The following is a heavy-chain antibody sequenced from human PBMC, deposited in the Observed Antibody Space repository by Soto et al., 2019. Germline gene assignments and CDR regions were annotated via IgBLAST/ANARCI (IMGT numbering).Heavy chain of an antibody. CDR2: MNPNSGNT. D-gene: IGHD2-15*01. Sequence: ASVKVSCKASGYTFTSYDINWVRQATGQGLEWMGWMNPNSGNTGYAQKFQGRVTMTRNTSLSTAYMELSRLRSEDTAVYYCAGGIFVDFVDCYMHVWGKGTAVTVS. CDR3: AGGIFVDFVDCYMHV. V-gene: IGHV1-8*01. CDR1: GYTFTSYD. J-gene: IGHJ6*03.